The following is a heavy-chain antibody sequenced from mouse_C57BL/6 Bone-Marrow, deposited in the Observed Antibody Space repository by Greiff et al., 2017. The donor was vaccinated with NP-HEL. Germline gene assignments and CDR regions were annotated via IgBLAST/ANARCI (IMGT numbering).Heavy chain of an antibody. D-gene: IGHD4-1*02. CDR3: ARYRASTGTRAMDY. V-gene: IGHV1-7*01. CDR2: INPRSGYT. Sequence: VQLQESGAELAKPGASVKLSCKASGYTFTSYWMHWVKQRPGQGREWIGYINPRSGYTKYNKKFKDKATLTADKSSSTAYMQLSSLTYEDSAVYYCARYRASTGTRAMDYWGQGTSVTVSS. CDR1: GYTFTSYW. J-gene: IGHJ4*01.